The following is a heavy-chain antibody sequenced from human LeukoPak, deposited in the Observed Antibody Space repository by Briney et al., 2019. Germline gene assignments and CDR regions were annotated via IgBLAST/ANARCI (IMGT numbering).Heavy chain of an antibody. V-gene: IGHV3-30*03. CDR2: ISYDGSNK. J-gene: IGHJ4*02. Sequence: GGSLRLSCAASGFTFSSYGMHWVRQAPGKGLEWVAVISYDGSNKYYADSVKGRFTISRDNSKNTLYLQMNSLRAEDTAVYYCASYYDFWSGYAPDWGQGTLVTVSS. CDR1: GFTFSSYG. D-gene: IGHD3-3*01. CDR3: ASYYDFWSGYAPD.